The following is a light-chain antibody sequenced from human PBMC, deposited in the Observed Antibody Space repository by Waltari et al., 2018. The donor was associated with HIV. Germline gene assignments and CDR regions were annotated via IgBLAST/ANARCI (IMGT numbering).Light chain of an antibody. CDR1: QDIKND. J-gene: IGKJ1*01. Sequence: AIQMTQSPSSLSASVGDRVTITCRASQDIKNDLGWYQQKPGKAPKLLIYAASSLHSGVPSRFSGSGSGTDFTLTIGSLQPEDFAIYYCLQDNNYPQTFGQGTKVEIK. CDR3: LQDNNYPQT. CDR2: AAS. V-gene: IGKV1-6*01.